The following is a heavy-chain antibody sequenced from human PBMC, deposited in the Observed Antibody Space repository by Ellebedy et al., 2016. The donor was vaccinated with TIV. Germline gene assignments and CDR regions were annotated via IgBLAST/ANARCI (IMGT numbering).Heavy chain of an antibody. Sequence: ASVKVSXKVSGYTLTELSMHWVRQAPGQGLEWMGWINPNSGGTNYAQKFQGWVTMTRDTSISTAYMELSRLRSDDTAVYYCARSRYDPIAAAVGYFDYWGQGTLVTVSS. J-gene: IGHJ4*02. CDR1: GYTLTELS. CDR2: INPNSGGT. D-gene: IGHD6-13*01. CDR3: ARSRYDPIAAAVGYFDY. V-gene: IGHV1-2*04.